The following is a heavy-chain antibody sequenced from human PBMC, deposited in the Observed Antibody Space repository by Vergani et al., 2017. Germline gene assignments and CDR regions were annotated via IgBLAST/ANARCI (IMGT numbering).Heavy chain of an antibody. CDR1: GFTFDDYA. V-gene: IGHV3-21*01. J-gene: IGHJ6*03. CDR2: ISSSSSYI. D-gene: IGHD2-2*02. CDR3: AREGAGYCSSTSCYTDYMDV. Sequence: EVQLVESGGGLVQPGRSLRLSCAASGFTFDDYAMHWVRQAPGKGLEWVSSISSSSSYIYYADSVKGRFTISRDNAKNSLYLQMNSLRAEDTAVYYCAREGAGYCSSTSCYTDYMDVWGKGTTVTVSS.